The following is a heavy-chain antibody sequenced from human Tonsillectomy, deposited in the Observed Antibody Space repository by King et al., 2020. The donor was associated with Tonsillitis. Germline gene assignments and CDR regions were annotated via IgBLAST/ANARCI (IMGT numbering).Heavy chain of an antibody. J-gene: IGHJ1*01. D-gene: IGHD6-19*01. CDR1: GFTFDDYA. Sequence: VQLVESGGGVVQPGGSLRLSCAASGFTFDDYAMHWVRQAPGKGLEWVSRISGDGGSTYYADSVKGRFTISRDNSKNSLYLQMNSLRTEDTALYYCAKDIYSSGWPYYRGAQYFQHWGQGTLVTVSS. CDR3: AKDIYSSGWPYYRGAQYFQH. CDR2: ISGDGGST. V-gene: IGHV3-43*02.